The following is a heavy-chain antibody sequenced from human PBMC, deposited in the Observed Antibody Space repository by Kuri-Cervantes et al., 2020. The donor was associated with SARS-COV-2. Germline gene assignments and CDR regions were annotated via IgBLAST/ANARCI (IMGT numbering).Heavy chain of an antibody. CDR1: GFTFSSYE. Sequence: GGSLRLSCAASGFTFSSYEMNWVCQAPGKGPEWVSHISSSGNTIYYADSVKGRFTISRDNAKDSLYLQMNSLRAEDTAVYYCARDRCYGGSYPCVFDIWGQGTMVTVSS. D-gene: IGHD1-26*01. V-gene: IGHV3-48*03. J-gene: IGHJ3*02. CDR2: ISSSGNTI. CDR3: ARDRCYGGSYPCVFDI.